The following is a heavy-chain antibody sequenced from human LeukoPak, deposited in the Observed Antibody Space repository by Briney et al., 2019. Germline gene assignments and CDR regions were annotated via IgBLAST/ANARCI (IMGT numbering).Heavy chain of an antibody. Sequence: ASVKVSCKASEYTFASYDINWVRQATGQGLEWMGWMNPNSGNTGYAQKFQGRVTITTDESTSTAYMELSSLRPEDTAVYYCARVRAAAGPNGYYYYMDVWGKGTTVTVSS. CDR2: MNPNSGNT. CDR3: ARVRAAAGPNGYYYYMDV. V-gene: IGHV1-8*01. CDR1: EYTFASYD. J-gene: IGHJ6*03. D-gene: IGHD6-13*01.